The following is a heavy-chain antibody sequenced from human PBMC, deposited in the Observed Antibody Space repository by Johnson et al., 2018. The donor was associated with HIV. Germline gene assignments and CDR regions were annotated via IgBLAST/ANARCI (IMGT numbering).Heavy chain of an antibody. J-gene: IGHJ3*02. Sequence: QVQLVESGGGVVQPGRSLRLSCASSGFTFSSYAMHWVRQAPGQGLKWVAVISYDGNNTYYADSVKGRFTISRENAKNSLYLQMNSLRAEDTALYYCAKARGGNYDAFDIWGQGTMVTVSS. CDR1: GFTFSSYA. CDR2: ISYDGNNT. D-gene: IGHD4-23*01. V-gene: IGHV3-30-3*01. CDR3: AKARGGNYDAFDI.